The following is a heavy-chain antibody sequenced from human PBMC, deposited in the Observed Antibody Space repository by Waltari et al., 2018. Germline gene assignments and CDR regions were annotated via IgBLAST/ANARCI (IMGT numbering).Heavy chain of an antibody. Sequence: QVQLQESGPELVKPSETLSLTCTVSGGSISSHYWSWIRQPPGKGLEWIGYIYYSGSTNYNPSLKSRVTISVDTSKNQFSLKLSSVTAADTAVYYCARHSSSSWYFDLWGRGTLVTVSS. CDR3: ARHSSSSWYFDL. CDR1: GGSISSHY. CDR2: IYYSGST. V-gene: IGHV4-59*11. J-gene: IGHJ2*01. D-gene: IGHD6-13*01.